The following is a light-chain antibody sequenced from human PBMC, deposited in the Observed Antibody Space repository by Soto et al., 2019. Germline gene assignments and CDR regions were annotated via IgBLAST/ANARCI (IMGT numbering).Light chain of an antibody. J-gene: IGKJ5*01. Sequence: IVMTQSPATLSVSPVERATLSCRASQSVSSNLAWYQQKPGQAPRLLIYGASTRATGIPARFSGSGSGTEFTLTISSLQSEDFAVYYCQQYSNWPPITFGQGTRLEIK. CDR1: QSVSSN. CDR2: GAS. CDR3: QQYSNWPPIT. V-gene: IGKV3-15*01.